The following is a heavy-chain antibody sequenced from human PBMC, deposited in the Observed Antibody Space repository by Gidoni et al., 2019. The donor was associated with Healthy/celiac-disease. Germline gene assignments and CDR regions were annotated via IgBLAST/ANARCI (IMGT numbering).Heavy chain of an antibody. V-gene: IGHV2-26*01. D-gene: IGHD2-21*02. Sequence: QVTLKESGPVLVKPTETLTLTCTVSGFSLSNARMGVSWIRQPPGKALEWLAHIFSNDEKSYSTSLKSRLTISKDTSKSQVVLTMTNMDPMDTATYYCARTSLLLYYGMDVWGQGTTVTVSS. CDR3: ARTSLLLYYGMDV. J-gene: IGHJ6*02. CDR1: GFSLSNARMG. CDR2: IFSNDEK.